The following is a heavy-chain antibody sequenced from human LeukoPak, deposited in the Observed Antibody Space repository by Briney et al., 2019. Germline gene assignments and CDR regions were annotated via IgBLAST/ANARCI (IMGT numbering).Heavy chain of an antibody. CDR1: GFTFSSYG. CDR2: ISYDGSNK. D-gene: IGHD5/OR15-5a*01. V-gene: IGHV3-30*03. J-gene: IGHJ4*02. Sequence: GESLRLSCAASGFTFSSYGMHWVRQAPGKGLEWVAVISYDGSNKYYADSVKGRFTISRDNSKNTLYLQMNSLRAEDAAVYYCARGPSTPFDYWGQGTLVTVSS. CDR3: ARGPSTPFDY.